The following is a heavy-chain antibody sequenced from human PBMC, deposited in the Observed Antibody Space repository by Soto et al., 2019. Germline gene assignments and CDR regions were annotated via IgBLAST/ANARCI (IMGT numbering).Heavy chain of an antibody. V-gene: IGHV4-34*01. CDR1: EGPFSDYS. J-gene: IGHJ4*02. Sequence: QVQLQQWGAGLLKPSETLSLTSAVYEGPFSDYSWHWIRHPPGKGLDWVVEINHSGSSNYNPSLKSRVTISVDTSKSQFSLNLNSVTAADTAVYYCARGQAGWLQFWGFDHWGQGTLVTVSS. CDR2: INHSGSS. CDR3: ARGQAGWLQFWGFDH. D-gene: IGHD3-16*01.